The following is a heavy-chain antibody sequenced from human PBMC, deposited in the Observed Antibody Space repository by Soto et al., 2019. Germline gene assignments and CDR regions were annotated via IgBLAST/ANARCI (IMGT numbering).Heavy chain of an antibody. J-gene: IGHJ4*02. D-gene: IGHD2-21*02. CDR2: VSPENSNA. CDR3: EVTNGY. Sequence: QVQVVQSRAEVKKPGASVKVSCKTSGYTFTDYDINWVRQAPGQGLEYMGWVSPENSNAGYAQQFRGRVSMTTNTIISTAYLELTDLRYEDTAVYYCEVTNGYWGQGTMVTVSS. V-gene: IGHV1-8*01. CDR1: GYTFTDYD.